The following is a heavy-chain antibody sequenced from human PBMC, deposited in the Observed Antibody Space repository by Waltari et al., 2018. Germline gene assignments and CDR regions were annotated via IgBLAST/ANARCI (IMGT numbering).Heavy chain of an antibody. J-gene: IGHJ4*02. V-gene: IGHV1-69-2*01. CDR2: VDPEDGET. D-gene: IGHD4-17*01. Sequence: EVQLVQSGAEVKKPGATVKISCKASGYTFTDYYMHWVQQAPGKGLEWMGRVDPEDGETIYAEKFQGRVTISADKSISTAYLQWSSLKASDTAMYYCARPSRGDYEVYFDYWGQGTLVTVSS. CDR3: ARPSRGDYEVYFDY. CDR1: GYTFTDYY.